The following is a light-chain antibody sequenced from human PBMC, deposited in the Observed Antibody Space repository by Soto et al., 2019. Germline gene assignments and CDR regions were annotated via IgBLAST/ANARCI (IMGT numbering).Light chain of an antibody. V-gene: IGKV3-20*01. Sequence: EIVLTQSPGTLSLSPGERATLSCRASQSVSSIYLAWYQQKPGQAPRLLIYGASSRATGIPDRFSGRGSGTDFPLTISRLEPEDFAVYYCQQYGTSPTWTFGQGTKVEIK. CDR3: QQYGTSPTWT. J-gene: IGKJ1*01. CDR2: GAS. CDR1: QSVSSIY.